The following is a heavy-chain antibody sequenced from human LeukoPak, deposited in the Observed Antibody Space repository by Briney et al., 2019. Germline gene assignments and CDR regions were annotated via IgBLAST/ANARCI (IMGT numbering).Heavy chain of an antibody. CDR1: GGTFSSYA. Sequence: ASVKVSCKASGGTFSSYAISWVRQAPGQGLEWMGWISAYNGNTNYAQKLQGRVTMTTDTSTSTAYMELRSLRSDDTAVYYCASSGYSYGYGYWGQGTLVTVSS. D-gene: IGHD5-18*01. CDR2: ISAYNGNT. CDR3: ASSGYSYGYGY. V-gene: IGHV1-18*01. J-gene: IGHJ4*02.